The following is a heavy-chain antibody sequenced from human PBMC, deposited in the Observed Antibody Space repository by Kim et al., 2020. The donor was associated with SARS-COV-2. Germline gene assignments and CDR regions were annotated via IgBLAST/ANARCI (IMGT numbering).Heavy chain of an antibody. V-gene: IGHV5-51*01. D-gene: IGHD5-18*01. Sequence: GESLKISCEGSGYRFTNSWIVWVRQKAGKGLEWMGIVHPGDSATIYNPSFQGQVTMSADQSITTAYLHWSSLEASDTAMYFCARVSGTAMVKDWGQGTLVTVSS. CDR1: GYRFTNSW. CDR2: VHPGDSAT. CDR3: ARVSGTAMVKD. J-gene: IGHJ4*02.